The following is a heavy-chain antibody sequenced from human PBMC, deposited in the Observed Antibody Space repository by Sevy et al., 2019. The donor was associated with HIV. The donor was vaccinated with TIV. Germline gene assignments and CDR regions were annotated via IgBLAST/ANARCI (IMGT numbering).Heavy chain of an antibody. D-gene: IGHD1-26*01. CDR1: GFTFSSYSLSSYS. V-gene: IGHV3-21*01. CDR2: ISSGSCYI. J-gene: IGHJ6*02. Sequence: GGSLRLSCAASGFTFSSYSLSSYSMNWVRQAPGKGLEWASSISSGSCYIFYADSVKGRFTISRDNAKNSLYLQMNSLRAEDTTVYYCARDRGVGTSSYGMDVWGQGTTVTVSS. CDR3: ARDRGVGTSSYGMDV.